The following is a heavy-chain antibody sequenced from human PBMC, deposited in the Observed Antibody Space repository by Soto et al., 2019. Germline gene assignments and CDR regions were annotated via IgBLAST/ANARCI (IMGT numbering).Heavy chain of an antibody. D-gene: IGHD4-17*01. V-gene: IGHV3-23*01. CDR2: ITGSVT. J-gene: IGHJ4*02. Sequence: EVQLFESGGGLVQPGGSLRLSCAGSGFTFSSYDMSWVRQAPGKGLEWVSGITGSVTFYTDSVKGRFTISRDNAKNTLYLQMNGLRAEDTAVYYCAKVHGDPYWGQGTLVIVSS. CDR3: AKVHGDPY. CDR1: GFTFSSYD.